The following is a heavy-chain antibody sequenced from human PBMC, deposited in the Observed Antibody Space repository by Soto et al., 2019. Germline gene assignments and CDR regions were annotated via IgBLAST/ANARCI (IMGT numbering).Heavy chain of an antibody. CDR3: ARDEGDGPASYYYYGMDV. D-gene: IGHD2-2*01. J-gene: IGHJ6*02. V-gene: IGHV3-30-3*01. CDR2: ISYDGSNK. CDR1: GFPFSSYA. Sequence: GGSLRLSCAASGFPFSSYAMHWVRQAPGKGLEWVAVISYDGSNKYYAESVKGRFTISRDNSKNTLYRQMNSLRAEDTAVYYCARDEGDGPASYYYYGMDVWGHGTTVTVSS.